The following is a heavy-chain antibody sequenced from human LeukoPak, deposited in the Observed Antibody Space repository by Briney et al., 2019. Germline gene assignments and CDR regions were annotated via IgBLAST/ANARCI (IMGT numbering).Heavy chain of an antibody. CDR3: AGSSYPAYYFEY. V-gene: IGHV1-2*06. J-gene: IGHJ4*02. D-gene: IGHD3-10*01. CDR1: GYTFTGYY. CDR2: INPNSGGT. Sequence: GASVNVSCKASGYTFTGYYMHWVRQAPGQGLEWMGRINPNSGGTNYAQKFQGRVTMTRDRSISTAYMELRRLRSDDTAQYYCAGSSYPAYYFEYSGQGTLVTVSS.